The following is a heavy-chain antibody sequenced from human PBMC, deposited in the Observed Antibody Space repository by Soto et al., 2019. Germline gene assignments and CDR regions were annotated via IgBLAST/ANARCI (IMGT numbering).Heavy chain of an antibody. V-gene: IGHV4-38-2*02. J-gene: IGHJ6*01. CDR3: ARDRRVGATLFSYYGMEV. Sequence: SETLSLTCAFSVYSISSGYYWGWIRQPPGKGLEWIGSIYHSGSTYYNPSLKSRVTISVDTSKNQFSLKLSSVTAADTAVYYCARDRRVGATLFSYYGMEVWGQGATGIVSS. CDR1: VYSISSGYY. D-gene: IGHD1-26*01. CDR2: IYHSGST.